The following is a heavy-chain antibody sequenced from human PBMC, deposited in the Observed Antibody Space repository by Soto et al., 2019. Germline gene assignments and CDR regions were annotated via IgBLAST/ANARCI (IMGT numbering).Heavy chain of an antibody. V-gene: IGHV1-18*04. Sequence: DSVKISCKSAGYTITSYEVSWVRQAPGQELEWLGWISVYTGNAKKAKKFQDRVTLTTEASTSTAYLELRSLRSDATAVYYCAYYRCTTAKCYTHHFDFWGQGTTVTVSS. J-gene: IGHJ6*02. CDR2: ISVYTGNA. CDR3: AYYRCTTAKCYTHHFDF. D-gene: IGHD3-16*02. CDR1: GYTITSYE.